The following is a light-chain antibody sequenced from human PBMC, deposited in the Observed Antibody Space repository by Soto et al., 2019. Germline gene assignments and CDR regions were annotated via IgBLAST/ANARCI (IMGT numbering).Light chain of an antibody. V-gene: IGLV1-44*01. J-gene: IGLJ1*01. Sequence: VLAQPPSASGTPGQRVTISCSGSSSNIGSNTVNWYQQLPGTAPKLLIYSNNQRPSGVPDRFSGSKSGTSASLAISGLQSEDEADYYCAVWDDSLNGHVFGTGTKVTVL. CDR1: SSNIGSNT. CDR3: AVWDDSLNGHV. CDR2: SNN.